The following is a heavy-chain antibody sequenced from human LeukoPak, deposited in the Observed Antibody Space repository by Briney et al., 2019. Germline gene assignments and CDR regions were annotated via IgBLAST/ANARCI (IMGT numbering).Heavy chain of an antibody. V-gene: IGHV3-7*01. J-gene: IGHJ4*02. CDR2: IKQDGSEK. CDR1: GFTFSNYW. Sequence: PGGSLRLSCAASGFTFSNYWMSWVRQAPGKGLEWVANIKQDGSEKYYVDSVKGRFTISRDNAKNSLYLQMNSLRAEDTAVYYCARDRAPYSSSCFDYWGQGTLVTVSS. D-gene: IGHD6-13*01. CDR3: ARDRAPYSSSCFDY.